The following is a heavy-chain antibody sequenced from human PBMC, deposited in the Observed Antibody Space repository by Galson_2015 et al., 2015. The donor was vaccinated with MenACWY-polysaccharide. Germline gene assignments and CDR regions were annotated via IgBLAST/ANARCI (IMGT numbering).Heavy chain of an antibody. D-gene: IGHD2-2*01. CDR1: GFTFSSYA. CDR2: IRGSAGST. CDR3: AKDRSSISLHSFDP. V-gene: IGHV3-23*01. Sequence: SLRLSCAASGFTFSSYAMSWVRQAPGKGLEWVSAIRGSAGSTYYADSVKGRFTISRDNSKNTLYLQTNSLRVEDTAVYYCAKDRSSISLHSFDPSGQGTLLTVSS. J-gene: IGHJ5*02.